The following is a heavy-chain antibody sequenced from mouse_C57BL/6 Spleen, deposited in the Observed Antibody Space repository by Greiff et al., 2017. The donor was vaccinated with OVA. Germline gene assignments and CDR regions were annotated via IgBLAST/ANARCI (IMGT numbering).Heavy chain of an antibody. CDR3: ARQEATVVHYFDY. CDR2: ISSGGSYT. CDR1: GFTFSSYG. D-gene: IGHD1-1*01. J-gene: IGHJ2*01. V-gene: IGHV5-6*01. Sequence: EVMLVESGGDLVKPGGSLKLSCAASGFTFSSYGMSWVRQTPDKRLEWVATISSGGSYTYYPDSVKGRFTISRDNAKNTLYLQMSSLKSEDTAMYYCARQEATVVHYFDYWGQGTTLTVSS.